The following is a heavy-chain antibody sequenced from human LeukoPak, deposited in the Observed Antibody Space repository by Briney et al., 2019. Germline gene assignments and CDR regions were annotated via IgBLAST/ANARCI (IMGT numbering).Heavy chain of an antibody. CDR2: VQPGGSTR. J-gene: IGHJ4*02. D-gene: IGHD5-18*01. Sequence: GGSLRLSCAASGFPFSSHWLHWVRQAPGQGLEWVSRVQPGGSTRNYADSVKGRFTVSRDDAKNTLFLQMNSLRAEDTAVYFCTRDFSYGYFDYWGQGALVIVSS. CDR1: GFPFSSHW. V-gene: IGHV3-74*01. CDR3: TRDFSYGYFDY.